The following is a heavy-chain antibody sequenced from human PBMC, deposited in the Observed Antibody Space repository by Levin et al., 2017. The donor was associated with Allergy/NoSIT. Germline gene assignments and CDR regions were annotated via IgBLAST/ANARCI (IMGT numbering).Heavy chain of an antibody. CDR2: MYNDVRT. D-gene: IGHD3/OR15-3a*01. J-gene: IGHJ4*02. Sequence: GESLKISCAASGFTVAGNYISWVRQAPGKGLEWVSFMYNDVRTFYADSVKGRFTISRDISKNTLFLQLNRLRTEDTAMYYCARHLSHDFWTGFDYWGQGTPVTVSS. CDR1: GFTVAGNY. CDR3: ARHLSHDFWTGFDY. V-gene: IGHV3-53*01.